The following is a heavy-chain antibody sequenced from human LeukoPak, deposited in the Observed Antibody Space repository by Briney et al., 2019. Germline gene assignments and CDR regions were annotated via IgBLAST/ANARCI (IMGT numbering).Heavy chain of an antibody. Sequence: GGSLRLSCSASGFTFTNAAMNGVRQAPGKGLEWVSAIRGSDGSTYYAHSVKGRFTISRDNSKNTVYLQMNSLRAEDTAVYYCAKRITESDAFDIWGQGTVVTVSS. CDR3: AKRITESDAFDI. V-gene: IGHV3-23*01. CDR2: IRGSDGST. CDR1: GFTFTNAA. J-gene: IGHJ3*02.